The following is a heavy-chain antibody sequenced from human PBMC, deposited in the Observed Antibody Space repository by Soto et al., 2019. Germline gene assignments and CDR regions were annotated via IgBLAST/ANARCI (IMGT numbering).Heavy chain of an antibody. V-gene: IGHV4-4*02. J-gene: IGHJ4*02. D-gene: IGHD4-17*01. Sequence: PSETLSLTCAVSGDSVTSSNWWSRVRQPPGKGLEWIGEIYHSESTNYNPSLKSRVTMSIDKSKNQFSLKLTSVTAADTAVYFCARYDFGIFDYWGQGTLVTVSS. CDR2: IYHSEST. CDR1: GDSVTSSNW. CDR3: ARYDFGIFDY.